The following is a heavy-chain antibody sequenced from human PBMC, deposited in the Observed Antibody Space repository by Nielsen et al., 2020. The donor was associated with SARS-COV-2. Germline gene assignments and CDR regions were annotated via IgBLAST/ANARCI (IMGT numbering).Heavy chain of an antibody. Sequence: GGSLRLSCKGSGSSFTSYWISWVRQMPGKGLEWMGRIDPSDSYTNYSPSFQGHVTISADKSISTAYLQWSSLKASDTAMYYCARSPTVTTRYYYYGMDFWGQGTTVTVSS. CDR1: GSSFTSYW. V-gene: IGHV5-10-1*01. J-gene: IGHJ6*02. CDR3: ARSPTVTTRYYYYGMDF. CDR2: IDPSDSYT. D-gene: IGHD4-17*01.